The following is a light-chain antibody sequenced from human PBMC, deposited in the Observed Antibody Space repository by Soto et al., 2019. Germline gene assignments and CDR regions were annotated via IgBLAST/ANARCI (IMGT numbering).Light chain of an antibody. J-gene: IGLJ1*01. CDR1: SSDVGSYNL. Sequence: LTHPASVSGSPGQSITISCTGTSSDVGSYNLVSWYQQHPGKAPKLMIYEGSKRPSGVSNRFSGSKSGNTASLTISGLQAEDEADYYCCSYAGSSTYVFGTGTKLTVL. CDR2: EGS. CDR3: CSYAGSSTYV. V-gene: IGLV2-23*01.